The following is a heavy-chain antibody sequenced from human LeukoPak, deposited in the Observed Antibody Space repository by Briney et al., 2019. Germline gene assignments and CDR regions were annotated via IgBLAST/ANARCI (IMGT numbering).Heavy chain of an antibody. CDR3: ARDSRYYGSGSYYFDY. CDR2: ISYDGSNK. V-gene: IGHV3-30-3*01. Sequence: PGGSLRLSCAASGFTFSNAWMSWVRQAPGKGLEWVAVISYDGSNKYYADSVKGRFTISRDNSKNTLYLQMNSLRAEDTAVYYCARDSRYYGSGSYYFDYWGQGTLVTVSS. D-gene: IGHD3-10*01. J-gene: IGHJ4*02. CDR1: GFTFSNAW.